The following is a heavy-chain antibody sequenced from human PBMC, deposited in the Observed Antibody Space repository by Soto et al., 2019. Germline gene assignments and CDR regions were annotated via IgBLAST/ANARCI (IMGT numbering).Heavy chain of an antibody. Sequence: QPGGSLRLSCAASGFTFSSYGMHWVRQAPGKGLEWVAVISYDGSNKYYADSVKGRFTISRDNSKNTLYLQMNSLRAEDTAVYYCAKDRRSYGSGPRFYYYYYGMDVWGQGTTVTVSS. V-gene: IGHV3-30*18. CDR2: ISYDGSNK. CDR1: GFTFSSYG. CDR3: AKDRRSYGSGPRFYYYYYGMDV. J-gene: IGHJ6*02. D-gene: IGHD6-19*01.